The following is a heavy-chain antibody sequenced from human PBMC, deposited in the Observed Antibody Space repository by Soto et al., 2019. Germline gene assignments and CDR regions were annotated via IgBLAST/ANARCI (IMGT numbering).Heavy chain of an antibody. CDR3: ARDKNGPYYYDSSGYYFDY. CDR1: GFTFSSYA. V-gene: IGHV3-30-3*01. J-gene: IGHJ4*02. CDR2: ISYDGSNK. D-gene: IGHD3-22*01. Sequence: LRLSCAASGFTFSSYAVHWVRQAPGKGLEWVAVISYDGSNKYYADSVKGRFTISRDNSKNTLYLQMNSLRAEDTAVYYCARDKNGPYYYDSSGYYFDYWGQGTLVTVSS.